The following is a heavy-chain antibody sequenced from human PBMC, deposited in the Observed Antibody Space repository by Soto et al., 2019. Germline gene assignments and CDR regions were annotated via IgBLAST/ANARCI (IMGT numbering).Heavy chain of an antibody. D-gene: IGHD6-19*01. CDR1: GDSISSNVW. CDR2: IYHSGSA. CDR3: ARDAAVPGETDRFDY. J-gene: IGHJ4*02. Sequence: AETLSLTCAVSGDSISSNVWWSWVRQPPGKGLEWIGEIYHSGSANFNPSLKSRVTMSVDTSKNQFSLKLNSVTAADTAMYYCARDAAVPGETDRFDYWGQGTLVTVSS. V-gene: IGHV4-4*02.